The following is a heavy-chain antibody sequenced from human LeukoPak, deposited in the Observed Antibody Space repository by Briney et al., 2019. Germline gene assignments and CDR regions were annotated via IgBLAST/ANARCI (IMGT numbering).Heavy chain of an antibody. Sequence: SETLSLTCTVSGDSISTNNYYWDWIRQPPGKGLEWIGSIYHSGSTYYNPSLKSRVTISVDTSKNQFSLKLSSVTAADTAVYYCARYCSGGSCRTDYFDYWGQGTLVTVSS. CDR3: ARYCSGGSCRTDYFDY. V-gene: IGHV4-39*07. CDR1: GDSISTNNYY. D-gene: IGHD2-15*01. CDR2: IYHSGST. J-gene: IGHJ4*02.